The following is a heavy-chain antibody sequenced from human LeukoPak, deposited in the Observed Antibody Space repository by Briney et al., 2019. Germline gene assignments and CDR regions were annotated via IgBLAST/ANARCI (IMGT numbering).Heavy chain of an antibody. Sequence: ASVKVSCKASGYTFTSYDISWVRQAPGQGLEWMGWISAYNGNTNYAQKLQGRVTMTTDTSTSTAYMELRSLRSDDTAVYYCARDRAYWAYYYDSSGYPDAFDIWGQGTMVTVSS. CDR1: GYTFTSYD. D-gene: IGHD3-22*01. V-gene: IGHV1-18*01. J-gene: IGHJ3*02. CDR3: ARDRAYWAYYYDSSGYPDAFDI. CDR2: ISAYNGNT.